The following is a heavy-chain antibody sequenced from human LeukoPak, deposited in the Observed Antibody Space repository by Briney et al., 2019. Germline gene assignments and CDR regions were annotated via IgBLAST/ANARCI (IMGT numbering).Heavy chain of an antibody. CDR3: AKERGSGYHYFDY. CDR2: ISTSGESA. V-gene: IGHV3-23*01. CDR1: GCTCSSYA. J-gene: IGHJ4*02. Sequence: PGESLRLSCPASGCTCSSYAVSWVPQAPGRGLEWVSVISTSGESAYYADSVKGRFTISRDNSKNTLYLQMNSLRAEDTAVYYCAKERGSGYHYFDYWGQGTLVTVSS. D-gene: IGHD3-22*01.